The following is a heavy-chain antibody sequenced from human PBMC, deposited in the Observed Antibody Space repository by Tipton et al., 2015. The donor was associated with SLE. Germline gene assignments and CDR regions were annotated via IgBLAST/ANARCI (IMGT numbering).Heavy chain of an antibody. V-gene: IGHV4-61*02. J-gene: IGHJ4*02. CDR1: GDSISSGSYY. Sequence: TLSLTCTVSGDSISSGSYYWSWIRQPAGKGLEWIGRIYSSGSTNYNPSLKSRVTLSVDTSKNHFSLKLSSVTAADTAVYYCAIVPDYWGQGTLVTVSS. D-gene: IGHD6-6*01. CDR2: IYSSGST. CDR3: AIVPDY.